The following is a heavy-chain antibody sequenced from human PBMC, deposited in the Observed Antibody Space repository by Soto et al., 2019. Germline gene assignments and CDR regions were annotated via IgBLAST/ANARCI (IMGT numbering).Heavy chain of an antibody. CDR2: IIPIFGTA. J-gene: IGHJ6*02. Sequence: VKVSCKASGGTFSSYAISWVRQAPGQGLEWMGGIIPIFGTANYAQKFQGRVTITADESTSTAYMELSSLRSEDTAVYYCARDHGGGDSIRGGMDVWGQGTTVTVSS. CDR1: GGTFSSYA. CDR3: ARDHGGGDSIRGGMDV. D-gene: IGHD2-21*02. V-gene: IGHV1-69*13.